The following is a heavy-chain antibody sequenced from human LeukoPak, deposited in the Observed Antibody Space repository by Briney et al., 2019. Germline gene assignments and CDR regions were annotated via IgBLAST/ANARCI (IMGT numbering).Heavy chain of an antibody. CDR2: MNPNSGNT. J-gene: IGHJ5*02. CDR3: ARGDLYCSSTSCYPPGWFDP. D-gene: IGHD2-2*01. Sequence: AASVKVSCKASGYTFTSYDINWVRQATGQGLEWMGWMNPNSGNTGYAQKFQGRVTMTRNTSISTAYMELSSLRSEDTAVYYCARGDLYCSSTSCYPPGWFDPWGQGTLVTVSS. CDR1: GYTFTSYD. V-gene: IGHV1-8*01.